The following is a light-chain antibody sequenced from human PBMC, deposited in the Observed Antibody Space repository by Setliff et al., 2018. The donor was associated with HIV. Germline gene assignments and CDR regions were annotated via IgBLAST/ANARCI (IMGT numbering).Light chain of an antibody. CDR2: AVS. V-gene: IGLV2-14*03. Sequence: QSALTQPASVSGSPGQSITISCTGTSSDVGGYNYVSWYQQHPGKAPKLMISAVSNRPSGVSNRFSGSKSGYTASLTLSGLQAEDEADYYCSSYTSSTPLYVFGTGTKVTVL. J-gene: IGLJ1*01. CDR3: SSYTSSTPLYV. CDR1: SSDVGGYNY.